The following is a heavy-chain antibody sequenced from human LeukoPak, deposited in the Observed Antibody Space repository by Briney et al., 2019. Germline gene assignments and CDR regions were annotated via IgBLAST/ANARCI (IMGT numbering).Heavy chain of an antibody. J-gene: IGHJ3*02. CDR3: VRETATYYYDSRGYYRQIEVFDI. CDR1: GGSISSYY. V-gene: IGHV4-59*01. Sequence: SETLPLTCTVSGGSISSYYWSWIRQPPGKGLEWIGNVYYSGRTAYNPSLKSRVTISVDISKNQFSLQLNSVTAADTAVYYCVRETATYYYDSRGYYRQIEVFDIWGQGTPVIVSS. D-gene: IGHD3-22*01. CDR2: VYYSGRT.